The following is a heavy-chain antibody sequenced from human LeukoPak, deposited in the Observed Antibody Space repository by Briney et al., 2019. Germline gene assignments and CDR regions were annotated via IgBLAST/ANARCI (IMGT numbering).Heavy chain of an antibody. CDR3: ARVMTTVELYYFDY. CDR2: ISYDGSNK. V-gene: IGHV3-30-3*01. Sequence: PGRSLRLSCAASGFTFSSYAMHWVRQAPGKGLEWVAVISYDGSNKYYADSVKGRFTISRDNSKNTLYLQMNSLRAEDTAVYYCARVMTTVELYYFDYWGQGTLVTVSS. CDR1: GFTFSSYA. D-gene: IGHD4-17*01. J-gene: IGHJ4*02.